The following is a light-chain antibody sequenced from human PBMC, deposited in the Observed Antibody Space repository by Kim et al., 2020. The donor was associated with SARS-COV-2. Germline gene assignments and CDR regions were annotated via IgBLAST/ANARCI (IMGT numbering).Light chain of an antibody. CDR2: DAS. V-gene: IGKV1-33*01. Sequence: SASVGDRVTITCRASQSITNYLNWYQQKPGKAPKLLIYDASNLEKGVPSRFSGSGSGTDFTFTISSLQPEDIASYYCQQYDNSPYAFGQGTKLEI. J-gene: IGKJ2*01. CDR3: QQYDNSPYA. CDR1: QSITNY.